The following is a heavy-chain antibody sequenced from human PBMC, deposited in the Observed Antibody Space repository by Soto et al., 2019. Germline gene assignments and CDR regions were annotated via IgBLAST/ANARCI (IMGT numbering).Heavy chain of an antibody. CDR3: ANRGSGSHFDY. D-gene: IGHD1-26*01. V-gene: IGHV3-23*01. CDR1: GFTFSSYA. CDR2: ISGSGTST. J-gene: IGHJ4*02. Sequence: EVQLLESGGGLVQPGGSLRLSCAASGFTFSSYAMSWVRQAPGKGLERVSVISGSGTSTYYADSAKGRFTISRDNSKNTLYLQMNSLRAEDTAVYYCANRGSGSHFDYWGQGTLVTVSS.